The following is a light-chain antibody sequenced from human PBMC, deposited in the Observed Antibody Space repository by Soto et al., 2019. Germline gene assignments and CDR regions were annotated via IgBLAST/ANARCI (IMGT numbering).Light chain of an antibody. V-gene: IGKV1-5*03. Sequence: DIQMTQSPSTLSASVADRVTITCRASQSISTWLAWYQQKPGKAPKVLIYKASSLESGVPSRFSGSGSGTEFTLTISSLQPDDFATYYCQQYNSPYTFGQGTKLEIK. CDR3: QQYNSPYT. J-gene: IGKJ2*01. CDR1: QSISTW. CDR2: KAS.